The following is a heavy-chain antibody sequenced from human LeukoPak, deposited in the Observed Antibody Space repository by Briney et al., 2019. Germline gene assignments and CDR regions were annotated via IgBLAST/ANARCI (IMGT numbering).Heavy chain of an antibody. J-gene: IGHJ4*02. Sequence: GASVKVSCKASGYTFSDYCMHWVQQAPGKGLEWMGRVDFDDGETIYAEKFQGRVTITADTSTDTAYMELSSLRSEDTAVYYCATDEGYSGYQLAYWGQGTLVTVSS. V-gene: IGHV1-69-2*01. CDR2: VDFDDGET. D-gene: IGHD5-12*01. CDR1: GYTFSDYC. CDR3: ATDEGYSGYQLAY.